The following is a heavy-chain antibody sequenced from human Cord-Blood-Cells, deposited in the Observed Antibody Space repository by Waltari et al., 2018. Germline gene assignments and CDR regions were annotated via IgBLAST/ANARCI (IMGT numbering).Heavy chain of an antibody. V-gene: IGHV1-2*04. CDR2: ITPNVGGT. CDR3: ARDRRDSGYDSDAVDI. Sequence: QGQLVQSGAEVKKPGASVKVSCKASGYTFTVYYLHWVRQAPGQGLEWMGWITPNVGGTTYAENVQGWVTMIREASISTGYMELSRLRADDTAVYYCARDRRDSGYDSDAVDIWGQGTMVTVSS. CDR1: GYTFTVYY. J-gene: IGHJ3*02. D-gene: IGHD5-12*01.